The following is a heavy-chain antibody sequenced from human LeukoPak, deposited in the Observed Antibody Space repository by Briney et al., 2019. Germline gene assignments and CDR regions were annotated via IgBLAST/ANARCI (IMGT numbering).Heavy chain of an antibody. CDR1: GGTFSSYA. Sequence: SVKVSCKASGGTFSSYAISWVRQAPGQGLEWMGRIIPILGIANYAQRFQGRVTITADKSTSTAYMELSSLRSEDTAVYYCARLDESGPDYWGQGTLVTVSS. CDR2: IIPILGIA. J-gene: IGHJ4*02. D-gene: IGHD3-3*01. CDR3: ARLDESGPDY. V-gene: IGHV1-69*04.